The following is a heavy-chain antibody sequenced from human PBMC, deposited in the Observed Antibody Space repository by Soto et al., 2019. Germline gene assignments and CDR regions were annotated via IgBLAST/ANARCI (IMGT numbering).Heavy chain of an antibody. D-gene: IGHD3-9*01. J-gene: IGHJ6*02. Sequence: QSGGSLRLSCAASGFTFSSYVMHWVRQAPGKGLEWVAVISYDGSNKYYADSVKGRFTISRDNSKNTLYLQMNSLRPEDTAVYYCANSRFLTGYYIQPDILSYYGMDVWGQGTTVTVSS. CDR3: ANSRFLTGYYIQPDILSYYGMDV. CDR1: GFTFSSYV. CDR2: ISYDGSNK. V-gene: IGHV3-30*18.